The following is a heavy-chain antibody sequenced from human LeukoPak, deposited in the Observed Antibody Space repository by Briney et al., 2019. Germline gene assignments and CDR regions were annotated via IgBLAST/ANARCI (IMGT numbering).Heavy chain of an antibody. CDR1: GFTFSSYT. CDR2: ISGGGSNI. Sequence: GGSLRLSCATSGFTFSSYTMNWVRQAPGKGLEWVSSISGGGSNIYYADSVQGRSTISRDNSKSTIFLQMNSLRAEDTAVYYCATGYCSGDGCRKDYWGQGTLVTVSS. J-gene: IGHJ4*02. V-gene: IGHV3-23*01. D-gene: IGHD2-15*01. CDR3: ATGYCSGDGCRKDY.